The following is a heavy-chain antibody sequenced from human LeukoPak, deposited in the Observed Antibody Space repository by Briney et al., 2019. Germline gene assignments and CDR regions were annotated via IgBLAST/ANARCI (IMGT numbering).Heavy chain of an antibody. J-gene: IGHJ5*02. D-gene: IGHD3-3*01. CDR3: ARAAPYYDFWSGYFSATYNWFDP. Sequence: SETLSLTCTVSGGSISSYYWSWIRQPPGKGLEWIGYIYYSGSTNYNPSLKSRVTISVDTSKNQFSLKLSSVTAADTAVYYCARAAPYYDFWSGYFSATYNWFDPWGQGTLVTVSS. CDR2: IYYSGST. V-gene: IGHV4-59*01. CDR1: GGSISSYY.